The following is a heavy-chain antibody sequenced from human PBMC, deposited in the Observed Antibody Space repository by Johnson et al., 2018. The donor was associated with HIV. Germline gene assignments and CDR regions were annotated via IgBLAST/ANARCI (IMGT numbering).Heavy chain of an antibody. CDR2: ISSSGSTI. D-gene: IGHD6-13*01. CDR1: GFTFSDYY. V-gene: IGHV3-11*04. J-gene: IGHJ3*02. Sequence: QVQLVESGGGLVKPGGSLRLSCAASGFTFSDYYMNWIRQAPGKGLEWVSYISSSGSTIYYADSVKGRFTISRDNSKNTLYLQMNSLRAEDTAVYYCVKGIDSSSWYAFDIWGQGTMVTVSS. CDR3: VKGIDSSSWYAFDI.